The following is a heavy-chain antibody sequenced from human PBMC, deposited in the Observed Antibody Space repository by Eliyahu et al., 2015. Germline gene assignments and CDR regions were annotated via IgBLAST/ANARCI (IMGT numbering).Heavy chain of an antibody. V-gene: IGHV1-69*01. CDR1: GGTFTRYA. D-gene: IGHD3-22*01. J-gene: IGHJ6*02. CDR2: IIPISGTT. Sequence: QVQLVQSGAEVERPGSSVRVSCKASGGTFTRYAISWVRQAPGQGLEWMGGIIPISGTTNYAQKFQGRVTITADDSTSTAYMELSRLRSEDTAVYYCATSDDSCDYDYLEFCYGLDVWGQGTTVTVSS. CDR3: ATSDDSCDYDYLEFCYGLDV.